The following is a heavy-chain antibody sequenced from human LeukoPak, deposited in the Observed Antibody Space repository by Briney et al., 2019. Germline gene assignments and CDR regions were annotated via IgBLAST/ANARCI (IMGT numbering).Heavy chain of an antibody. D-gene: IGHD1-1*01. Sequence: RAGGSLRLSCAASGFTISSYWMNWVRQAPGKGLEWVSGISWSSGIIGYADSVKGRLTISRDNAKNSLYLQMNSLRAEDTAVYYCARGWNDDRSPADSWGQGTLVTVSS. J-gene: IGHJ4*02. CDR1: GFTISSYW. CDR3: ARGWNDDRSPADS. CDR2: ISWSSGII. V-gene: IGHV3-48*04.